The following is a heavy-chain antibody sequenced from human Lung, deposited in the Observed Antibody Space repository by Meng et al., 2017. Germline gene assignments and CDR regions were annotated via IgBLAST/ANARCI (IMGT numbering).Heavy chain of an antibody. CDR3: ARNNYGDYYFDY. V-gene: IGHV3-30*01. J-gene: IGHJ4*02. CDR2: ISYDGSNQ. CDR1: GFTFSRNA. D-gene: IGHD4-17*01. Sequence: GQWGGCGGGLVKPGGSLRLSLAASGFTFSRNAMHWVRQAPGKGLEWVAAISYDGSNQHYADSVKGRFTISRDNSENTLYLQMNSLRAEDTAVYYCARNNYGDYYFDYWGQGTLVTVSS.